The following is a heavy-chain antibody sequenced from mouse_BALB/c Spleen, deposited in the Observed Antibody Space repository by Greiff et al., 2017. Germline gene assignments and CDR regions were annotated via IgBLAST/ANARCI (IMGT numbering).Heavy chain of an antibody. CDR3: ARAYYGSMDY. CDR1: GFTFTDYY. J-gene: IGHJ4*01. V-gene: IGHV7-3*02. D-gene: IGHD2-9*01. Sequence: EVKLVESGGGLVQPGGSLRLSCATSGFTFTDYYMSWVRQPPGKALEWLGFIRNKANGYTTEYSASVKGRFTISRDNSQSILYLQMNTLRAEDSATYYCARAYYGSMDYWGQGTSVTVSS. CDR2: IRNKANGYTT.